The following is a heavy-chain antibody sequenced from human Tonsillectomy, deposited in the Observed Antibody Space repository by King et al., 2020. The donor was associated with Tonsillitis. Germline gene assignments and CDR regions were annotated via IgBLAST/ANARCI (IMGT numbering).Heavy chain of an antibody. CDR3: ARLGPYLGATRPFDY. Sequence: QLVQSGAEVKKPGESLKISCKGSGYSFTSYWIGWVRQMPGKGLEWMGIIYPGDSDTRYSPSFQGQATISADKSISTAYLQWSSLKASDTAMYYCARLGPYLGATRPFDYWGQGTLVTVSS. D-gene: IGHD1-26*01. CDR1: GYSFTSYW. J-gene: IGHJ4*02. CDR2: IYPGDSDT. V-gene: IGHV5-51*01.